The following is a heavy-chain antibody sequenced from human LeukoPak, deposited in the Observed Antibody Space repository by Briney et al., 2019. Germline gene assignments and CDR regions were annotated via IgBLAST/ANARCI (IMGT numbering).Heavy chain of an antibody. D-gene: IGHD6-19*01. Sequence: ASVKVSCKASGYTFTSYGISWVRQAPGQGLEWMGWISAYNGNTNYAQKLQGRVTMTTDTSTSTAYMELRSLRSDDTAVYCCARDLDLGYSSGRNWFDPWGQGTLVTVSS. V-gene: IGHV1-18*01. CDR3: ARDLDLGYSSGRNWFDP. J-gene: IGHJ5*02. CDR2: ISAYNGNT. CDR1: GYTFTSYG.